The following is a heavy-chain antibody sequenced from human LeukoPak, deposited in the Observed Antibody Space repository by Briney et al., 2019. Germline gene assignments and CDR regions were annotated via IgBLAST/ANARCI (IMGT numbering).Heavy chain of an antibody. CDR1: GYTFIRYA. V-gene: IGHV1-18*01. Sequence: ASVKVSCKASGYTFIRYAINWLRQAPGQGLEWMGWISAYNGNTNYAQKFQDRVTMTTDTSTSTAYMELRSLRSDDTAVYYCARDIVVAGIVGYWGQGTPVTVSS. J-gene: IGHJ4*02. CDR3: ARDIVVAGIVGY. D-gene: IGHD6-19*01. CDR2: ISAYNGNT.